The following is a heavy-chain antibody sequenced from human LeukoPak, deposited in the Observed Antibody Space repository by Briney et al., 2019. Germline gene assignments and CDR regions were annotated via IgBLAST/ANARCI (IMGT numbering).Heavy chain of an antibody. V-gene: IGHV4-30-4*08. CDR3: ARAKYYYDSSGYHDAFDI. J-gene: IGHJ3*02. CDR1: GGSISSGDYY. D-gene: IGHD3-22*01. Sequence: PSETLSLTCTVSGGSISSGDYYWSWIRQPPGTGLEWIGYIYYSGSTYYNPSLKSRVTISVDTSKNQFSLKLSSVTAADTAVYYCARAKYYYDSSGYHDAFDIWGQGTMVTVSS. CDR2: IYYSGST.